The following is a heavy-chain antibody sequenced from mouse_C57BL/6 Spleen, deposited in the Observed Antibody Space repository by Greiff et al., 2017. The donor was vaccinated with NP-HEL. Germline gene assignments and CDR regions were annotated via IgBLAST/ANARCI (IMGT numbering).Heavy chain of an antibody. J-gene: IGHJ4*01. D-gene: IGHD4-1*01. V-gene: IGHV5-17*01. CDR1: GFTFSDYG. Sequence: EVMLVESGGGLVKPGGSLKLSCAASGFTFSDYGMHWVRQAPEKGLEWVAYISSGSSTIYYADTVKGRFTIPRDNAKNTLFLQMTSLRSEDTAMYYCARTGYYSMDYWGQGTSVTVSS. CDR2: ISSGSSTI. CDR3: ARTGYYSMDY.